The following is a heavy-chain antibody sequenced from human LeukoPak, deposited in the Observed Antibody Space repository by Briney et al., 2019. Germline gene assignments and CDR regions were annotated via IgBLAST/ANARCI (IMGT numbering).Heavy chain of an antibody. Sequence: GGSPRLSCAASGFSFSNYAMHWVRQAPGKGLEWVAVISFDGTNKYYADSVKGRLTISRDNSENTLHLQMNSLRAEDTAVYFCVREVAVSGTENGAFNVWGPGTTVTVSS. CDR2: ISFDGTNK. D-gene: IGHD6-19*01. J-gene: IGHJ6*02. CDR3: VREVAVSGTENGAFNV. V-gene: IGHV3-30-3*01. CDR1: GFSFSNYA.